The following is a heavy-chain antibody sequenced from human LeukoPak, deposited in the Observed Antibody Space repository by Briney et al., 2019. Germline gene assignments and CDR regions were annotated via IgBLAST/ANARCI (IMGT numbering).Heavy chain of an antibody. Sequence: ASVKVSCKASGYTFTGYYMHWVRQAPGQGLEWMGWINPNSGGTNYAQKFQGRVTMTRDTSISTAYMELSRLRSDDTAVYYCARASYSGSSWYRIRNYYYYYMDVWGKGTTVTVSS. J-gene: IGHJ6*03. CDR3: ARASYSGSSWYRIRNYYYYYMDV. D-gene: IGHD6-13*01. CDR1: GYTFTGYY. CDR2: INPNSGGT. V-gene: IGHV1-2*02.